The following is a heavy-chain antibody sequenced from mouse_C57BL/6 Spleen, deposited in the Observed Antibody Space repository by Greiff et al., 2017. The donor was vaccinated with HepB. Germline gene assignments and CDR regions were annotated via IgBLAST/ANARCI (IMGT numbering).Heavy chain of an antibody. V-gene: IGHV1-82*01. D-gene: IGHD2-2*01. J-gene: IGHJ3*01. CDR1: GYAFSSSW. CDR3: ARGYDGFAY. CDR2: IYPGDGDT. Sequence: QVQLKESGPELVKPGASVKISCKASGYAFSSSWMNWVKQRPGKGLEWIGRIYPGDGDTNYNGKFKGKATLTADKSSSTAYMQLSSLTSEDSAVYFCARGYDGFAYWGQGTLVTVSA.